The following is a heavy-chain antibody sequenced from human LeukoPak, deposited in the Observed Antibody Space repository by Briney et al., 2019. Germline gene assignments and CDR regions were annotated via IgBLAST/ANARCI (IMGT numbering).Heavy chain of an antibody. D-gene: IGHD6-19*01. J-gene: IGHJ6*02. Sequence: VASVKVSCKASGYTFTNYYMHWVRQAPGQGLEWMGWINPNSGGTNYAQKFQGRVTMTRDTSISTAYMELSRLRSDDTAVYYCARGGYIAVAGKSVGYYYYGMDVWGQGTTVTVSS. V-gene: IGHV1-2*02. CDR1: GYTFTNYY. CDR3: ARGGYIAVAGKSVGYYYYGMDV. CDR2: INPNSGGT.